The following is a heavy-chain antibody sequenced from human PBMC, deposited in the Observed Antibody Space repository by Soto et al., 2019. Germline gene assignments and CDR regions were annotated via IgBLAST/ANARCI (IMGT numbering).Heavy chain of an antibody. D-gene: IGHD4-4*01. CDR3: ARDRQPSSYIGLDV. J-gene: IGHJ6*02. V-gene: IGHV3-11*01. CDR2: ISGSGDTI. Sequence: GGSLRLSCEASGFTFSAHYMSWVRQAPGKGLEWVPHISGSGDTIYYADSVKGRFTISRDNAKNSLYLQMNSLRAEDTAVYYCARDRQPSSYIGLDVWGQGTTVTAP. CDR1: GFTFSAHY.